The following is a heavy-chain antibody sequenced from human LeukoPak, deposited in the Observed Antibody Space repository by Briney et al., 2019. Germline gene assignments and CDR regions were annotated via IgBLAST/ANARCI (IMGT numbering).Heavy chain of an antibody. J-gene: IGHJ4*02. D-gene: IGHD6-19*01. CDR1: GFTFSSYA. CDR3: AKDEIGAVAGLLDY. V-gene: IGHV3-30*18. Sequence: PGGSLRLSCAASGFTFSSYAMSWVRQAPGKGLEWVAVISFDGSNRYYADSVRGRFTVSRDNSKDTLYLQMNSLRAEDTAVYYCAKDEIGAVAGLLDYWGQGILVTVSS. CDR2: ISFDGSNR.